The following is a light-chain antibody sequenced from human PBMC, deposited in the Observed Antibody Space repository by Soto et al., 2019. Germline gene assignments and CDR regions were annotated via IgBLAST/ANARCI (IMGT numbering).Light chain of an antibody. V-gene: IGKV3-15*01. CDR1: QSVINN. CDR3: QKYNNRPLT. Sequence: EIEMTHSPATLSLSPWDIATFSCWTSQSVINNLAWYQQKPGQAPRLLIYDASTRATGIPARLSASGSVTEFTPTISSLESEDVAVYYCQKYNNRPLTFGGGTKVDIK. CDR2: DAS. J-gene: IGKJ4*01.